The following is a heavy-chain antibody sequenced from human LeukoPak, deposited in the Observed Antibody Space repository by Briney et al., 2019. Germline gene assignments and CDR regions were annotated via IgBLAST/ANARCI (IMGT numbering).Heavy chain of an antibody. CDR3: AKDRYYGSETDGKYYFDY. CDR1: GFTFSTYA. V-gene: IGHV3-23*01. Sequence: PGGSLRLSCAASGFTFSTYAMSWVRQAPGKGLEWVSGISAGGGATYYADSVKGRFTISRDNSKNTLCLQMNSLRAEDAAVYYCAKDRYYGSETDGKYYFDYWGQGTLVTVSS. D-gene: IGHD3-10*01. CDR2: ISAGGGAT. J-gene: IGHJ4*02.